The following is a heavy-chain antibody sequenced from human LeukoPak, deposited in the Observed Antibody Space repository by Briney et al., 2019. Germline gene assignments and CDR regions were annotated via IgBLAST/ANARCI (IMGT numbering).Heavy chain of an antibody. J-gene: IGHJ3*02. CDR2: ISSSSYI. Sequence: GGSLRLSCAASGFTFSSYSMNWVRQAPGKGLEWASSISSSSYIYYADSVKGRFTISRDNAKNSLYLQMNSLRAEDTAVYYCASEQRGGAFDIWGQGTMVTVSS. V-gene: IGHV3-21*01. CDR1: GFTFSSYS. CDR3: ASEQRGGAFDI. D-gene: IGHD3-16*01.